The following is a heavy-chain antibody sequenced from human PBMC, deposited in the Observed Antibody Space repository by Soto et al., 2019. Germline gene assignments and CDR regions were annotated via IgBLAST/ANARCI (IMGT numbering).Heavy chain of an antibody. D-gene: IGHD2-21*02. CDR3: ARDRAYGGGDCYSSWFDP. CDR1: GYTFTSYA. Sequence: ASVKVSCKASGYTFTSYAMHWVRQAPGQRLEWMGWINAGNGNTKYSQKFQGRVTITRDTSASTAYMELSSLRSEDTAVYYCARDRAYGGGDCYSSWFDPWGQGTLVTVPS. V-gene: IGHV1-3*01. J-gene: IGHJ5*02. CDR2: INAGNGNT.